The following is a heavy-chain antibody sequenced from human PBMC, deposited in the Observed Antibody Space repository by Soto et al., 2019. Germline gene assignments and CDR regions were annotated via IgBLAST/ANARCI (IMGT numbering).Heavy chain of an antibody. Sequence: GASVKVSCKASGYTFTSYDINWVRQATGQGLEYLGWMNPNSGNTAYVQKFQGRVTMTWDTSNNQLSLQLNSVTPDDTAVYYCARLIGNSWLDSWGQGTLVTVSS. V-gene: IGHV1-8*01. D-gene: IGHD2-8*01. CDR2: MNPNSGNT. CDR1: GYTFTSYD. J-gene: IGHJ5*01. CDR3: ARLIGNSWLDS.